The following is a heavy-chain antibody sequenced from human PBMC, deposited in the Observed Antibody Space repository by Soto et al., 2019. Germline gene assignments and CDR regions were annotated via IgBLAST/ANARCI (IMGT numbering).Heavy chain of an antibody. D-gene: IGHD3-10*01. CDR3: AKDSYGSGTDYFYGMDV. Sequence: SETLSLTCTVSGDSVTSGNYYWSWIRQPPGKGLEWIGHIYYSGSTNYSPSLKSRVTISLDTSNNQFSLKVTSVTAADTAVYYCAKDSYGSGTDYFYGMDVRGQGTTVTVSS. V-gene: IGHV4-61*01. CDR2: IYYSGST. J-gene: IGHJ6*02. CDR1: GDSVTSGNYY.